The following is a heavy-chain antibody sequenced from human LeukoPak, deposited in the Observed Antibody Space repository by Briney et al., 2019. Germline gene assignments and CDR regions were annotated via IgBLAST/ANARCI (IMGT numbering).Heavy chain of an antibody. V-gene: IGHV1-46*01. CDR2: INPSGGST. J-gene: IGHJ4*02. Sequence: ASVKVSCKASGYTFTSYGISWVRQAPGQGLEWMGIINPSGGSTSYAQKFQGRVTMTRDTSTSTVYMELSSLRSEDTAVYYCARADCGGDCYPSTYFDYWGQGTLVTVSS. D-gene: IGHD2-21*01. CDR3: ARADCGGDCYPSTYFDY. CDR1: GYTFTSYG.